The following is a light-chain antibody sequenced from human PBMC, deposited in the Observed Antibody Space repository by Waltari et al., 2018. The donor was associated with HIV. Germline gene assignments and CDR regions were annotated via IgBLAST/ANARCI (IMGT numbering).Light chain of an antibody. V-gene: IGKV1-33*01. J-gene: IGKJ5*01. CDR3: QQYDSLPIT. CDR1: QDISNC. CDR2: DAS. Sequence: DIQMTQSPSSLSASVGDRVTITRQASQDISNCLNWYQQKPGKAPNLLIYDASSLQTGVPSRFSGTGSGTDFTFTITSLQPEDFATYYCQQYDSLPITFGQGTRLDIK.